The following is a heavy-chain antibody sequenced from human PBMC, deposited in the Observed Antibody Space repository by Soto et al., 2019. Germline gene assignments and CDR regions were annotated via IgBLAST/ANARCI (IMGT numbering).Heavy chain of an antibody. CDR1: GFTFSSYS. CDR3: ARDQPGYSYGYGLGY. D-gene: IGHD5-18*01. CDR2: ISSSSSYI. J-gene: IGHJ4*02. V-gene: IGHV3-21*01. Sequence: EVQLVESGGGLVKPGGSLRLSCAASGFTFSSYSMNWVRQAPGKGLEWVSSISSSSSYIYYADSAKGRFTSSRDNAKNSLYLQMNSLRAEDTAVYYCARDQPGYSYGYGLGYWGQGTLVTVSS.